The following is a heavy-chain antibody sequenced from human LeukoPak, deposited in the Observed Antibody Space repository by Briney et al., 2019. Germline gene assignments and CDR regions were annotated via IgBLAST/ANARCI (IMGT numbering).Heavy chain of an antibody. V-gene: IGHV4-34*01. CDR3: ARGGYSYGSWRYYFDY. J-gene: IGHJ4*02. Sequence: SETLSLTCAVYGGSFSGYYWSWIRQPPGKGLEWIGEINHSGSTNYNPSLKSRVTTSVDTSKNQFSLKLSSVTAADTAVYYCARGGYSYGSWRYYFDYWGQGTLVTVSS. D-gene: IGHD5-18*01. CDR2: INHSGST. CDR1: GGSFSGYY.